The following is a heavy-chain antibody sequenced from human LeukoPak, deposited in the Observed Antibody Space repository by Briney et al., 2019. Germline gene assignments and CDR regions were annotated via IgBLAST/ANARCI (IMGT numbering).Heavy chain of an antibody. Sequence: SETLSLTCTGSGGSISSYYWSWLGQTPGKGLERNGYIYYSGSTNYNPSLNSRVTISLDTSKNQYSLKLSSLTAADTAVYYCARRVAGESRAFDIWGQGTMATVSS. V-gene: IGHV4-59*01. CDR3: ARRVAGESRAFDI. CDR2: IYYSGST. J-gene: IGHJ3*02. CDR1: GGSISSYY. D-gene: IGHD3-10*01.